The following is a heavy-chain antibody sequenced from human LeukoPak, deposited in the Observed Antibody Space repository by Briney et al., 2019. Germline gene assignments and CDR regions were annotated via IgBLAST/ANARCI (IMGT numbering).Heavy chain of an antibody. D-gene: IGHD3-22*01. CDR1: GYTFTSYG. J-gene: IGHJ4*02. CDR3: AYLYDSSGYYYFDY. CDR2: ISAYNDNT. Sequence: ASVKVSCKASGYTFTSYGISWVRQAPGQGLEWMGWISAYNDNTNYAQKLQGRVTMTTDTSTSTAYMELRSLRSDDTAVYYCAYLYDSSGYYYFDYWGQGTLVTVSS. V-gene: IGHV1-18*01.